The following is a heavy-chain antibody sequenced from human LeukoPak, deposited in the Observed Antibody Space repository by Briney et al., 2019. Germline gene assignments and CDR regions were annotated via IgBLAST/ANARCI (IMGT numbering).Heavy chain of an antibody. V-gene: IGHV3-23*01. Sequence: GGSLRLSCAASGFTFSSYAMSWVRQAPGKGLEWVSAISGSGGNTYYADSVKGRFTISRDNSKNTLYLQMNSLRAEDTAVYYCAEGHTTSDHNWLYWGQGTLVTVSS. CDR1: GFTFSSYA. D-gene: IGHD1-20*01. CDR3: AEGHTTSDHNWLY. J-gene: IGHJ4*02. CDR2: ISGSGGNT.